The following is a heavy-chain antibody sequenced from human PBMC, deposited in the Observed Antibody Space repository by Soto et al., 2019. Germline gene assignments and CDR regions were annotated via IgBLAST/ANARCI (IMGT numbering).Heavy chain of an antibody. D-gene: IGHD3-22*01. Sequence: GGSLRLSCAASGFTFSSYGMHWVRQAPGKGLEWVAVIWYDGSNKYYADSVKGRFTISRDNSKNTLYLQMNSLRAEDTAVYYCARFRIYYDSSGRNGMDVWGQGTTVTVSS. CDR1: GFTFSSYG. V-gene: IGHV3-33*01. CDR2: IWYDGSNK. CDR3: ARFRIYYDSSGRNGMDV. J-gene: IGHJ6*02.